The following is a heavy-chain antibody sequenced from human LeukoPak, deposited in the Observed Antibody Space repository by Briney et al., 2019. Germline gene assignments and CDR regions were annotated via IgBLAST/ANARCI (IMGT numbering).Heavy chain of an antibody. Sequence: SETLSLTCTVSGGSISIYYWSWIRQPAGKGLEWIGRMYTSGSTKYNPSLKSRVTMSVDTSKNQFSLNLSSVTAADTAVYYCARLIGSGPFDCWGQGTLVTVSS. CDR2: MYTSGST. V-gene: IGHV4-4*07. D-gene: IGHD3-10*01. J-gene: IGHJ4*02. CDR1: GGSISIYY. CDR3: ARLIGSGPFDC.